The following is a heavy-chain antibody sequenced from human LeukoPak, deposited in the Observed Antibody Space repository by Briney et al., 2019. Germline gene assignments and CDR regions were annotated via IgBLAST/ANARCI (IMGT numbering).Heavy chain of an antibody. J-gene: IGHJ4*02. Sequence: GGSLRLSCAASGFTFSNYRMYWVRQAPGKGLEWVAVIWSDGNNKHYVDSAKGRFTISRDNSKNTLYLQMNSLRVEDTAVYYCARDSPGGYFDYWGQGTLVTVSS. CDR2: IWSDGNNK. V-gene: IGHV3-33*01. CDR3: ARDSPGGYFDY. CDR1: GFTFSNYR. D-gene: IGHD3-10*01.